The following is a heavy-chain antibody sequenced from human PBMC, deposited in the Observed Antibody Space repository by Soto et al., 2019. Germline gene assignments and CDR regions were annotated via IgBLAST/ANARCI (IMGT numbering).Heavy chain of an antibody. D-gene: IGHD1-7*01. CDR3: ARDPPTGTTLDWADS. CDR1: GFSFSSDS. Sequence: GGSLRLSCAGSGFSFSSDSMGWVRQAPGNGLEWVASTSSSGSFMNYADSVKGRFTISRDNAKNSLYLQMSGLKDEDTAVYYCARDPPTGTTLDWADSWGQGTLVTVSS. V-gene: IGHV3-21*01. J-gene: IGHJ4*02. CDR2: TSSSGSFM.